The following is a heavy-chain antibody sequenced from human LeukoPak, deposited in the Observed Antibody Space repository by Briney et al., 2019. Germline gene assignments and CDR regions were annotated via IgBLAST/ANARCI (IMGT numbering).Heavy chain of an antibody. J-gene: IGHJ6*03. CDR3: ARGGYSSSWYPLYYYYYYMDV. V-gene: IGHV1-2*02. CDR1: GYTFTGYY. Sequence: ASVKVSCKASGYTFTGYYMHWVRQAPGQGLEWMGWINPNSGGTNYAQKFQGRVTMTRDTSISTAYMELSRLRSDDTAVYYCARGGYSSSWYPLYYYYYYMDVWGKGTTVTISS. CDR2: INPNSGGT. D-gene: IGHD6-13*01.